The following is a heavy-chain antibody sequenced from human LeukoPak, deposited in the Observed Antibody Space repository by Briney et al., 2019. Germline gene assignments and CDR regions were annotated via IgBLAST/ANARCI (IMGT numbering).Heavy chain of an antibody. D-gene: IGHD6-13*01. Sequence: PGGSLRLSCAASGFTFSSYWMRWVRQAPGKGQEWVATIKGDGSEKYYVDSVKGRFTISRDNAKSSLYLQMNSLRAEDTAVYYCSRHTSSWHAMDVWGQGTTVTVSS. V-gene: IGHV3-7*02. J-gene: IGHJ6*02. CDR1: GFTFSSYW. CDR3: SRHTSSWHAMDV. CDR2: IKGDGSEK.